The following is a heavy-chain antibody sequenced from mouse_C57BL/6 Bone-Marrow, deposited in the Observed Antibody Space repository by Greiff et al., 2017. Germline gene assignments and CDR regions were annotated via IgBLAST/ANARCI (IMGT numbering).Heavy chain of an antibody. CDR2: INPGSGGT. V-gene: IGHV1-54*01. J-gene: IGHJ4*01. CDR3: ARSERYYDYDATSPYYAMDY. D-gene: IGHD2-4*01. CDR1: GYAFTNYL. Sequence: QVQLKGSGAELVRPGTSVKVSCKASGYAFTNYLIEWVKQRPGQGLEWIGVINPGSGGTNYNEKFKGKATLTADKSSSTAYMQLSSLTSEDSAVYFCARSERYYDYDATSPYYAMDYWGQGTSVTVSS.